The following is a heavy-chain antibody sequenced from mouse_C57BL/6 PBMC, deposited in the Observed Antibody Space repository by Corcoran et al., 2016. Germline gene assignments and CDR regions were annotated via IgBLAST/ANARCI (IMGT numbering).Heavy chain of an antibody. V-gene: IGHV1-76*01. CDR3: ARPTVVDWYFDV. J-gene: IGHJ1*03. CDR2: IYPGSGNT. Sequence: QVQLKQSGSERVRPGASVTLSCRASGYTFPDYYINWVKQRPGQGLEWIARIYPGSGNTYYNEKFKGKATLTAEKSSSTAYMQLSSLTSEDSAVYFCARPTVVDWYFDVWGTGTTVTVSS. D-gene: IGHD1-1*01. CDR1: GYTFPDYY.